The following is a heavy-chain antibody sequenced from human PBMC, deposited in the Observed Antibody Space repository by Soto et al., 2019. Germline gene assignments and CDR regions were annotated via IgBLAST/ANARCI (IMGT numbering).Heavy chain of an antibody. D-gene: IGHD6-6*01. J-gene: IGHJ6*02. CDR3: ARDGALSSSSGDHYYYYYGMDV. V-gene: IGHV3-48*02. CDR2: ISSSSSTI. Sequence: GGSLRLSCAASGFTFSSYSMNWVRQAPGKGLEWVSYISSSSSTIYYADSVKGRFTISRDNAKNSLYLQMNSLRDEDTAVYYCARDGALSSSSGDHYYYYYGMDVWGQGTTVTVSS. CDR1: GFTFSSYS.